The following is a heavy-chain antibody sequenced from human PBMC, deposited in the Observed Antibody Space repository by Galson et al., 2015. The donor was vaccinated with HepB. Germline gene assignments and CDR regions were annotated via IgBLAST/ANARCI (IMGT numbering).Heavy chain of an antibody. CDR1: GYRFTDNG. CDR2: ISTNSGNT. D-gene: IGHD1-26*01. J-gene: IGHJ4*02. V-gene: IGHV1-18*01. Sequence: SVKVSCKASGYRFTDNGISWVRQAPGQGLEWMAWISTNSGNTNYAQTFQGRVTLTTDTSTSTACMELRSLKSEDTAVYFCARDRHYRFDSWGQGTLVTVSS. CDR3: ARDRHYRFDS.